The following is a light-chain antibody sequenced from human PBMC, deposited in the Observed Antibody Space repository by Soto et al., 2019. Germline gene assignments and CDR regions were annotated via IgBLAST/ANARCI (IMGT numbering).Light chain of an antibody. CDR3: QQRNDGLN. J-gene: IGKJ4*01. V-gene: IGKV3-11*01. CDR1: QSISSH. CDR2: DAS. Sequence: EIVLTQSPATLSLSPGDRATLSCRASQSISSHLAWYQQRPGQVVRLLIYDASHRATGIPVRFSGSGSGTDFPPTNNHLEPEEFSVYYRQQRNDGLNFGRGTKVEIK.